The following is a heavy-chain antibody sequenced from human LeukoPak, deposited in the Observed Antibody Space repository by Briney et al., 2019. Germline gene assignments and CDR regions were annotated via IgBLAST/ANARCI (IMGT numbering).Heavy chain of an antibody. V-gene: IGHV5-51*01. D-gene: IGHD4-17*01. CDR2: IYPGDSDI. Sequence: GESLKISCKGSGYTFSNYWIAWVRQLPGKGLEWMGIIYPGDSDIRDSPSFQGQVTISVDKSTSTAYLQWSSLKASDTAMYYCARTDYGDYTHVFDMWGQGTMVTVSS. CDR1: GYTFSNYW. CDR3: ARTDYGDYTHVFDM. J-gene: IGHJ3*02.